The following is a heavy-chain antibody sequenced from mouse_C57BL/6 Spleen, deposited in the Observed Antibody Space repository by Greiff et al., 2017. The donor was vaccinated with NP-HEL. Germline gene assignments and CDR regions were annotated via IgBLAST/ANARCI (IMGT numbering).Heavy chain of an antibody. D-gene: IGHD2-4*01. CDR2: INPSTGGT. CDR3: ASYDYDY. Sequence: EVQLQQSGPELVKPGASVKISCKASGYSFTGYYMNWVKQSPEKSLEWIGEINPSTGGTTYNQKFKAKATLTVDKSSSTAYMQLKSLTSEDSAVYYCASYDYDYWGQGTTLTVSS. J-gene: IGHJ2*01. V-gene: IGHV1-42*01. CDR1: GYSFTGYY.